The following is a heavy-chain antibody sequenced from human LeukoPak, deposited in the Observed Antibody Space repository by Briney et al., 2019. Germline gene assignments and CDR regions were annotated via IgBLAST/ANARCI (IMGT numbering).Heavy chain of an antibody. CDR1: GGSFSGYY. CDR3: ARGRLHCSGGSCYSVRALFDY. J-gene: IGHJ4*02. CDR2: INHSGST. V-gene: IGHV4-34*01. Sequence: SETLSLTCAVYGGSFSGYYWSWIRQPPGKGLEWIGEINHSGSTNYNPSLKSRVTISVDTSKNQFSLKLSSVTAADTAVYYCARGRLHCSGGSCYSVRALFDYWGQGTLATVSS. D-gene: IGHD2-15*01.